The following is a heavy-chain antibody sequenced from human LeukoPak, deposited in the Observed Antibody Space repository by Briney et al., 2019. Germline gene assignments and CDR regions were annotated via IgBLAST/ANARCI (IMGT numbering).Heavy chain of an antibody. D-gene: IGHD6-19*01. V-gene: IGHV3-23*01. Sequence: GGSLRLSCAVSGFTFSSYAMSWVRQAPGKGLEWVSAISGSGGSTYYADSVKGRFTISRDNSKNTLYLQMNGLRAEDTAVYYCAKDGSGWYYFDYWGQGTLVTVSS. J-gene: IGHJ4*02. CDR3: AKDGSGWYYFDY. CDR1: GFTFSSYA. CDR2: ISGSGGST.